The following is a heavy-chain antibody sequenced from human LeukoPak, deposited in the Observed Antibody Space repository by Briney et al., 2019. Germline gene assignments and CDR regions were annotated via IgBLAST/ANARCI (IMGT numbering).Heavy chain of an antibody. CDR1: GYTLTDYY. J-gene: IGHJ4*02. Sequence: ASVKVSCTASGYTLTDYYMHWVRQAPGQGLEWMGRINPNSGGTNYAQKFQGRVTMTRDTSISAVYMELSRLRSDDTAVYYCARVGYYESSGYYEYWGQGTLVTVSS. V-gene: IGHV1-2*06. CDR3: ARVGYYESSGYYEY. D-gene: IGHD3-22*01. CDR2: INPNSGGT.